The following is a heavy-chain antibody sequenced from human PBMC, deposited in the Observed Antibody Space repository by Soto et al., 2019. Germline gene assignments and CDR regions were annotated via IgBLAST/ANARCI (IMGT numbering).Heavy chain of an antibody. CDR3: ARDRRWLQSYYFDY. CDR1: GFTFISYG. Sequence: QVQRVESGGGVVQPGRSLRLSCAASGFTFISYGMHWVRQAPGKGLEWVAVIWYDGSNKYYADSVKGRFTISRDNSKNTLYLQMNSLSAEDTAVYYCARDRRWLQSYYFDYWGQGTLVTVSS. D-gene: IGHD5-12*01. V-gene: IGHV3-33*01. J-gene: IGHJ4*02. CDR2: IWYDGSNK.